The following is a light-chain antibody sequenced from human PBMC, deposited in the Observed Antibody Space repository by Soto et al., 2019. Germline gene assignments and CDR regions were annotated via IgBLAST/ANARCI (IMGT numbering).Light chain of an antibody. CDR3: QHYDISQGRGT. CDR1: QTVSSSY. V-gene: IGKV3-20*01. J-gene: IGKJ1*01. CDR2: DAS. Sequence: EIVLTQSPGTLSLSPGERATLSCRASQTVSSSYLAWYQQKPGQAPRLLIYDASTRATGIPDRFSGSGSGTDFTLTISRLEPEDFALYYCQHYDISQGRGTFGQGTNVEIK.